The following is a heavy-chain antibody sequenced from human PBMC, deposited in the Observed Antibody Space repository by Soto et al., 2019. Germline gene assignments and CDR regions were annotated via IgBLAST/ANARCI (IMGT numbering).Heavy chain of an antibody. CDR3: GHRRDILPGYSQDNWYFDL. V-gene: IGHV2-5*01. CDR1: GFSLSTRGVG. D-gene: IGHD3-9*01. Sequence: ITLKESGAPLVKPTQTLTLTCAFSGFSLSTRGVGVGCIRQPPGRAPEWLALIYWNDDKRFSPSLRSRLTIEKDTSKNQVVHTMTNMDHVDTATYYCGHRRDILPGYSQDNWYFDLWGRGTLVTVSS. J-gene: IGHJ2*01. CDR2: IYWNDDK.